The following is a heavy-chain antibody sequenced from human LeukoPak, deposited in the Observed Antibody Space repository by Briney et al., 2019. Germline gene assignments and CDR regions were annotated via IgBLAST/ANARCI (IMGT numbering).Heavy chain of an antibody. CDR3: AGIQLWFSVGFDP. CDR2: INHSGST. Sequence: PSETLSLTCAVYGGSFSGYYWSWIRQPPGKGLEWIGEINHSGSTNYNPSLKSRVTISVDTSKNQFSLKLSSVTAADTAVYYCAGIQLWFSVGFDPWGQGTLVTVSS. V-gene: IGHV4-34*01. CDR1: GGSFSGYY. D-gene: IGHD5-18*01. J-gene: IGHJ5*02.